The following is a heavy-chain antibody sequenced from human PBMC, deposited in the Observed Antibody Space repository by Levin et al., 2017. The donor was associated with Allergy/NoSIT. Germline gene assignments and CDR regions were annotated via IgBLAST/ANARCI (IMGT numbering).Heavy chain of an antibody. CDR2: ISSSGRTI. D-gene: IGHD3-22*01. CDR1: AFTFSSYE. Sequence: QAGGSLRLSCAASAFTFSSYEMNWVRQAPGKGLEWVSYISSSGRTIYYADSVKGRFTISRDNAKNSLYLQMNSLRAEDTAVYYCARDGRITTIPGAFYIWGQGTMVTVSS. J-gene: IGHJ3*02. V-gene: IGHV3-48*03. CDR3: ARDGRITTIPGAFYI.